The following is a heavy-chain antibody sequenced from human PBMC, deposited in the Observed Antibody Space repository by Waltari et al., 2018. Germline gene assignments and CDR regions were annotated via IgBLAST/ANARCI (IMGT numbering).Heavy chain of an antibody. D-gene: IGHD3-16*01. CDR2: IYYSGST. CDR1: GGSISSSSYY. Sequence: QLQLQESGPGLVKPSETLSLTCTVSGGSISSSSYYWGWLRQPTGKGLEWIGSIYYSGSTSYNPSLNSRVPVSVDTSKSQCSLKLSSVTAAYTAVYYCARQVGYYYYYYMDVWGKGTTVTVSS. V-gene: IGHV4-39*01. J-gene: IGHJ6*03. CDR3: ARQVGYYYYYYMDV.